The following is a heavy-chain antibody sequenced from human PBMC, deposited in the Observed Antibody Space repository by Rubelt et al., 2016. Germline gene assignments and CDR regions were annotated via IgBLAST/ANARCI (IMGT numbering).Heavy chain of an antibody. CDR1: GFTFSSYA. CDR3: ARDPKSRVWSGYANPYFDY. J-gene: IGHJ4*02. D-gene: IGHD3-3*01. CDR2: ISYDGSNK. Sequence: QVQLVESGGGVVQPGRSLRLSCAASGFTFSSYAMHWVRQAPGKGLEWVAVISYDGSNKYYADSVKGRFTISRDNSKITLYLEMNSLRAEETAVYYCARDPKSRVWSGYANPYFDYWGQGTLVTVSS. V-gene: IGHV3-30*04.